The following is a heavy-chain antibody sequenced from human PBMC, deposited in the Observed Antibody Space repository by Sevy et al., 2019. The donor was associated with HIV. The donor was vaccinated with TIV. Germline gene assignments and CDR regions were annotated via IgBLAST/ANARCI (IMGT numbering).Heavy chain of an antibody. J-gene: IGHJ3*01. V-gene: IGHV3-49*03. CDR2: IRSKDYGGTI. D-gene: IGHD3-10*01. CDR1: GFTFGGYA. CDR3: TTDLGVFYGSGSSGAFDF. Sequence: GGSLRLSCTGSGFTFGGYALSWFRQAPGMGLEWVGFIRSKDYGGTIEYAASVKGRFIISRDDSKSIAYLQMDSLKTEDTAVYYCTTDLGVFYGSGSSGAFDFWGQGTMVTVSS.